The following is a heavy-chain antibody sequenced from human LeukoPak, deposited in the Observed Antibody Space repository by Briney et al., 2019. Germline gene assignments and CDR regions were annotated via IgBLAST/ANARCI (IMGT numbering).Heavy chain of an antibody. D-gene: IGHD6-19*01. J-gene: IGHJ6*03. CDR1: GFTFSSYS. CDR3: ARIAEGIAVTGTRYYYYYMDV. V-gene: IGHV3-21*01. Sequence: GXXLRLSCAASGFTFSSYSMNWVRQAPGKGLEWVSSISSSSSYIYYADSVKGRFTISRDNDKNSLYLQMNSLRAEDTAVYYCARIAEGIAVTGTRYYYYYMDVWGKGTTVTVSS. CDR2: ISSSSSYI.